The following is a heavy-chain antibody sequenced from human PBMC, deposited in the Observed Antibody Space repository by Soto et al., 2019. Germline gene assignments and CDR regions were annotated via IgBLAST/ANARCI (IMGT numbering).Heavy chain of an antibody. CDR1: GFTFSSYG. V-gene: IGHV3-30*18. J-gene: IGHJ6*02. Sequence: GGSLRLSCAASGFTFSSYGMHWVRQAPGKGLEWVAVISYDGSNKYYADSVKGRFTISRDNSKNTLYLQMNSLRAEDTAVYYCAKALYYYDSSGYWADVWGQGTTVTVSS. CDR2: ISYDGSNK. D-gene: IGHD3-22*01. CDR3: AKALYYYDSSGYWADV.